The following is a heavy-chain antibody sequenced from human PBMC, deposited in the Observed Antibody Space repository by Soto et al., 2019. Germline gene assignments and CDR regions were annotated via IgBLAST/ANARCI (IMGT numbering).Heavy chain of an antibody. CDR1: GFTFINHG. V-gene: IGHV3-30*03. D-gene: IGHD5-12*01. CDR2: ISYNGIDT. CDR3: LSGEGQNGHDTRFAY. Sequence: QLVESGGGVVQPGRSLRLSCATSGFTFINHGIHWLRQAPGKGLEWVGDISYNGIDTWYADSVKGRFTIYRDNFKNTAYLQMNGLRLEDTAVYYCLSGEGQNGHDTRFAYWGQGTLVSVSP. J-gene: IGHJ4*02.